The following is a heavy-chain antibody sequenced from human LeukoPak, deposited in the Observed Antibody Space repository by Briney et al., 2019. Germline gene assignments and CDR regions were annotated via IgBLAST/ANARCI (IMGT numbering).Heavy chain of an antibody. D-gene: IGHD2-21*02. V-gene: IGHV1-69*17. CDR1: GGTFKIYA. CDR3: TRDLNNVVVTDIYFDN. CDR2: IIPVFGVA. Sequence: SVRVSCKASGGTFKIYALSCVRDAPGRGLECLGRIIPVFGVAKYAQKFQGRVTITADISTTTAFMELSSLRSEDTAVYYCTRDLNNVVVTDIYFDNWGQGTLVTVSS. J-gene: IGHJ4*02.